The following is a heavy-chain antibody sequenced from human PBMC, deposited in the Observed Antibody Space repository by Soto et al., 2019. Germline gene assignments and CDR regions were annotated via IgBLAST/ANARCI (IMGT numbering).Heavy chain of an antibody. CDR3: AKVPYSRGWYNDH. J-gene: IGHJ4*02. V-gene: IGHV3-30*18. D-gene: IGHD6-19*01. Sequence: QVQLVESGGGVVQPGRSLRLSCAASGFTFSSYGMHWVRQAPGKGLEWVAVISYDGSNKYYADSVKGRFTISRDNSKNTVYLQMDSLRAEGTAVYYCAKVPYSRGWYNDHWGQGTLVTVSS. CDR1: GFTFSSYG. CDR2: ISYDGSNK.